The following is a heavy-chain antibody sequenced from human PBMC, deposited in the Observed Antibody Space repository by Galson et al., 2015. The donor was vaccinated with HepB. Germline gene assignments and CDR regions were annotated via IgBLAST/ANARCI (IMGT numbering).Heavy chain of an antibody. CDR2: SRNKTNSYTT. CDR1: GFTFSDHY. D-gene: IGHD3-3*01. CDR3: ASGLIGVVTGGHYYNGMDV. V-gene: IGHV3-72*01. J-gene: IGHJ6*02. Sequence: SLRLSCAASGFTFSDHYMDWVRQVPGKGLEWVGRSRNKTNSYTTEYAASVKGRFTISRDDSKNSLYLLMNSLKSEDTAVYYCASGLIGVVTGGHYYNGMDVWGQGTTVTVSS.